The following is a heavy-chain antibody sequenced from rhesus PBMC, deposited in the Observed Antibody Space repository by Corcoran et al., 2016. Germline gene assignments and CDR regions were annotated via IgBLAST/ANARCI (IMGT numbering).Heavy chain of an antibody. CDR2: IYWDDDK. D-gene: IGHD3-34*01. CDR3: ARRLSIGGYFDY. V-gene: IGHV2-1*01. J-gene: IGHJ4*01. CDR1: GFSPCTCGLG. Sequence: QVTLKESGPALVKPTQTLTLTSTSSGFSPCTCGLGVGCHRQPSRKTPEWLAHIYWDDDKCYSTSLKSRLTISKDTSKNQVVLTMTNMDPVDTATYYCARRLSIGGYFDYWGQGVLVTVSS.